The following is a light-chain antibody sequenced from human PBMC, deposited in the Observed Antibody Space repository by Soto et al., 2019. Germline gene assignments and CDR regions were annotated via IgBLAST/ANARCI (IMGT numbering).Light chain of an antibody. J-gene: IGLJ1*01. CDR2: GVS. CDR3: TSYSSGSALYV. CDR1: SSDVGGYNH. Sequence: QSALTQPASMSGSPGQSITISCTGTSSDVGGYNHVSWYQQHPGKAPKLMIYGVSNRPPGISNRFSGSKSGNTASLTISGLQAADEADYYCTSYSSGSALYVVGTGTKLTVL. V-gene: IGLV2-14*01.